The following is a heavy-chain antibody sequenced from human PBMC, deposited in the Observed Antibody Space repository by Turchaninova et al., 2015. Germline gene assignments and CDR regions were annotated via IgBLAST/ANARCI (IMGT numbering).Heavy chain of an antibody. D-gene: IGHD2-15*01. Sequence: EVQLVESGGSLLKPGGSLRLSCAASGFTFSNDGLDWVRQAPWKGLEGVARINIKAKGRTMDNSAPQKGRFTSSRDDSKNMLYQQMNSLQTEDTAVYYCSTDGWSWGQGTLVTVSS. CDR2: INIKAKGRTM. CDR3: STDGWS. V-gene: IGHV3-15*02. J-gene: IGHJ4*02. CDR1: GFTFSNDG.